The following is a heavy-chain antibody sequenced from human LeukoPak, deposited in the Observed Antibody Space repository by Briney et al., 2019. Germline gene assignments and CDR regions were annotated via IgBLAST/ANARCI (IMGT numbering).Heavy chain of an antibody. CDR3: AKDEVGGHFEY. J-gene: IGHJ4*02. V-gene: IGHV3-7*01. Sequence: PGGSLRLSCAASGFTFRSYYMSWVRQAPGKGLEWVAKVNENGREIYYADSVKGRFTICRDNAKNSVYLQMNNLRAEDTAVYYCAKDEVGGHFEYWGQGILVTVSS. CDR1: GFTFRSYY. CDR2: VNENGREI.